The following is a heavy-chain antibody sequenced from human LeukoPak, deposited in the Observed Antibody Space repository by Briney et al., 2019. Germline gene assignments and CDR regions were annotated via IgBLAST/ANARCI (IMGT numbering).Heavy chain of an antibody. CDR3: GKDQALPADKTAIDY. V-gene: IGHV3-23*01. Sequence: PGGSPRLSCAASGFTFSSYAMSWVRQAPGKGLEWVSAISGSGGSTYYADSVKGRFTISRDNSKNTLYLQMNSLRAEDTAVYYCGKDQALPADKTAIDYWGQGTLVTVSS. CDR1: GFTFSSYA. CDR2: ISGSGGST. J-gene: IGHJ4*02. D-gene: IGHD2-21*02.